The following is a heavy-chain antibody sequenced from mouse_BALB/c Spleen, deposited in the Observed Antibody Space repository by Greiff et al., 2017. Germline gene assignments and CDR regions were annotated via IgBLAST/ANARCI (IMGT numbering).Heavy chain of an antibody. V-gene: IGHV2-2*02. CDR2: IWSGGST. J-gene: IGHJ3*01. Sequence: QVQLKQSGPGLVQPSQSLSITCTVSGFSLTSYGVHWVRQSPGKGLEWLGVIWSGGSTDYNAAFISRLSISKDNSKSQVFFKMNSLQANDTAIYSCARHYDYDVAYWGQGTLVTVSA. CDR1: GFSLTSYG. CDR3: ARHYDYDVAY. D-gene: IGHD2-4*01.